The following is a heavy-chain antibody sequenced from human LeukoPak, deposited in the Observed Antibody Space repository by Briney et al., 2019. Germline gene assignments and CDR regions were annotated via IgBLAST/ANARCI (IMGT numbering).Heavy chain of an antibody. Sequence: GGSLRLSCAVSGFTFGDYAMHWVRQVPGKGLEWVSGINWSSDSIGYADSVKGRFTTSRDNAKNSLYLQMNSLRAEDTAFYYCAINGGGDSGYGNFDYWGQGTLVTVSS. CDR1: GFTFGDYA. CDR2: INWSSDSI. V-gene: IGHV3-9*01. CDR3: AINGGGDSGYGNFDY. D-gene: IGHD5-12*01. J-gene: IGHJ4*02.